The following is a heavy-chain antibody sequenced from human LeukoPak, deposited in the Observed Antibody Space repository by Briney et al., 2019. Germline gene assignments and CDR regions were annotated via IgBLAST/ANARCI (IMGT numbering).Heavy chain of an antibody. CDR3: ARESVAVPGTIDD. V-gene: IGHV3-33*01. Sequence: PGGSLRLSCAASGFTFSSYGMNWVRAATGKGLEWVAIIWDDATTKYYADSVKGRFTISRDNSMNTLHLQMNSLRAEDTAVYYCARESVAVPGTIDDWGQGTLVTVSS. J-gene: IGHJ4*02. D-gene: IGHD6-19*01. CDR2: IWDDATTK. CDR1: GFTFSSYG.